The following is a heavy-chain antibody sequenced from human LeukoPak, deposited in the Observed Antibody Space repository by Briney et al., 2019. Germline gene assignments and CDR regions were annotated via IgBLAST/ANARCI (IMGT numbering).Heavy chain of an antibody. CDR3: ASFPWELRPT. CDR1: GFTFSSYS. Sequence: GGSLRLSCAASGFTFSSYSMNWVRQAPGKGLEWVSYISSRSDTTYYADSVKGRFTISRDNGKNSLYLQMNSLRAEDTAVYYCASFPWELRPTWGQGTLVTVSS. CDR2: ISSRSDTT. J-gene: IGHJ4*02. V-gene: IGHV3-48*01. D-gene: IGHD1-26*01.